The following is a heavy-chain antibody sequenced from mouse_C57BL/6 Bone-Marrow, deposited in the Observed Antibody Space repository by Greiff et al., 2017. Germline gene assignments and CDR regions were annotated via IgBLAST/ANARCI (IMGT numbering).Heavy chain of an antibody. V-gene: IGHV1-74*01. J-gene: IGHJ4*01. Sequence: QVQLQQPGAELVKPGASVKVSCKASGYTFTSYWMHWVKQRPGQGLEWIGRIHPSDSDTNYNQKFKGKATLTVDKSSSTAYMQLSRLTSEDSAVYYCAIYFHYYGSSYLYAMDYWGQGTSVTVSS. CDR2: IHPSDSDT. D-gene: IGHD1-1*01. CDR3: AIYFHYYGSSYLYAMDY. CDR1: GYTFTSYW.